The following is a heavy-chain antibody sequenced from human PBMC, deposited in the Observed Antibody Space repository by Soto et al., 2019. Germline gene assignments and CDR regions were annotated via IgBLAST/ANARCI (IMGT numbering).Heavy chain of an antibody. D-gene: IGHD1-20*01. CDR2: INAGNGNT. CDR1: GYTFTSYA. J-gene: IGHJ4*02. CDR3: ASVLWDKRRDNRNVLSYGFDY. Sequence: ASVKVSCKASGYTFTSYAMHWVRQAPGQRLEWMGWINAGNGNTKYSQKFQGRVTITRDTSASTAYMELSSLRSEDTAVYYCASVLWDKRRDNRNVLSYGFDYWGQGALVTVLL. V-gene: IGHV1-3*01.